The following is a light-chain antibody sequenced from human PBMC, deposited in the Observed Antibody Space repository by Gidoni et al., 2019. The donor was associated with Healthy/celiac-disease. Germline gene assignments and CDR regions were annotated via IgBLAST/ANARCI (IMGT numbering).Light chain of an antibody. V-gene: IGKV1-33*01. Sequence: DIQMTKSPSSLSASVGDRVTITCQASEDISNYLNWYQQKPGKAPKRLIYDASNLETGVPSRFSGSGSGTDLTFTISSLQPEDIATYYCQKYDNIPYGFGQGTKLEIK. CDR2: DAS. CDR3: QKYDNIPYG. J-gene: IGKJ2*03. CDR1: EDISNY.